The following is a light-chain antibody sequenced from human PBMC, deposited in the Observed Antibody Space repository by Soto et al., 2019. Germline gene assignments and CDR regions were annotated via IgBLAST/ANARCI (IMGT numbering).Light chain of an antibody. CDR2: LGS. CDR3: MQALQTPPYT. V-gene: IGKV2-28*01. J-gene: IGKJ2*01. CDR1: QSLLHFNGYNH. Sequence: DIVMTQSPLSLPVTPGESASISCRSSQSLLHFNGYNHLDWYLQKPGQSPQLLIYLGSNRASGVPDRFSGSGSGTDFTLKISRVEAEDAGVYYCMQALQTPPYTFGQGTKLEIK.